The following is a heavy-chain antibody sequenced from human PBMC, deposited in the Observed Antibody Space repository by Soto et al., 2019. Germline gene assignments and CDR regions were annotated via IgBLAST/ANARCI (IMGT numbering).Heavy chain of an antibody. CDR1: GGSISSYY. D-gene: IGHD3-22*01. V-gene: IGHV4-59*01. CDR2: IYYSGST. J-gene: IGHJ3*02. CDR3: AREPDSSGTDAFDI. Sequence: QVQLQESGPGLVKPSETLSLTCTVSGGSISSYYWSWIRQPPGKGLEWIGYIYYSGSTNYNPSLKSRVTISVDPSKNQFSLKLSSVTAADTAVYYCAREPDSSGTDAFDIWGQGTMVTVSS.